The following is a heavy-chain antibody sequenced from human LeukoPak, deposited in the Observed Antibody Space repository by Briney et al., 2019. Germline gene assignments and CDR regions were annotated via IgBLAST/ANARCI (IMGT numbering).Heavy chain of an antibody. D-gene: IGHD1-1*01. CDR3: AVSLTTGGYYGMDV. J-gene: IGHJ6*02. Sequence: ASVKVSCKVSGYTLTELSLHWVRQAPGKGLEWMGRFDPEDGETIYARKFQGRVTMTGDTSTDTAYMELSSLRSEDTAVYFCAVSLTTGGYYGMDVWGQGTMVTVSS. CDR2: FDPEDGET. V-gene: IGHV1-24*01. CDR1: GYTLTELS.